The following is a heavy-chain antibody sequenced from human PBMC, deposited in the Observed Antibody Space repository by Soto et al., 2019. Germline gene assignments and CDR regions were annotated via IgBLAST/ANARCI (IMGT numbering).Heavy chain of an antibody. V-gene: IGHV2-5*01. CDR3: AHSTPLITMVRGVPPYFDY. Sequence: QITLKESGPTLVKPTQTLTLTCTFSGFSLTTSGVGVGWIRQPPGKALEWLALIYWNDDNRYRPSLKSRLTITKDTSKNQVVLTMSNMDPVDTATYYCAHSTPLITMVRGVPPYFDYWGQGTLVTVSS. J-gene: IGHJ4*02. CDR1: GFSLTTSGVG. CDR2: IYWNDDN. D-gene: IGHD3-10*01.